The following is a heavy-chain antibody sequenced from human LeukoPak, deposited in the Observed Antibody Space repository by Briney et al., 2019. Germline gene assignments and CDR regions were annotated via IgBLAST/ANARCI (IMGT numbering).Heavy chain of an antibody. CDR1: GCXFTSSA. J-gene: IGHJ4*02. Sequence: GTSVKVSCNASGCXFTSSAVEWVRQARGQRLEWIGWIVVGSGNTNYAQKFQERVTITRDMSTSTAYMELSSLRSEDTAVYYCAAGDSSDFDYWGQGTLVTVSS. V-gene: IGHV1-58*01. CDR3: AAGDSSDFDY. CDR2: IVVGSGNT. D-gene: IGHD3-22*01.